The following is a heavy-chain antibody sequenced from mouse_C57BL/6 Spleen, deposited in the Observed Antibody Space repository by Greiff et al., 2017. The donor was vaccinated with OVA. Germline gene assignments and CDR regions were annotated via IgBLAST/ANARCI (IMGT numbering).Heavy chain of an antibody. D-gene: IGHD3-2*02. J-gene: IGHJ2*01. V-gene: IGHV1-82*01. CDR1: GYAFSSSW. Sequence: VQLQESGPELVKPGASVKISCKASGYAFSSSWMNWVKQRPGKGLEWIGRIYPGDGDTNYNGKFKGKATLTADKSSSTAYMQLSSLTSEDSAVYFCATSTHSSGYYFDYWGQGTTLTVSS. CDR3: ATSTHSSGYYFDY. CDR2: IYPGDGDT.